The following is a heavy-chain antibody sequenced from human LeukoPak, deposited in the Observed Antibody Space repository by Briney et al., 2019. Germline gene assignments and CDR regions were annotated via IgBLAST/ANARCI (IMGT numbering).Heavy chain of an antibody. CDR1: GFTFSTYA. CDR2: ISFDGSNK. V-gene: IGHV3-30-3*01. Sequence: GGSLRLSCAASGFTFSTYAMHWVRQAPGKGLDWVAVISFDGSNKYYADSVKGRFTISRDNSKNTLYVQMNSLRAEDTAVYYCARNVEDIVVVVAAPPANDYWGQGTLVTVSS. CDR3: ARNVEDIVVVVAAPPANDY. D-gene: IGHD2-15*01. J-gene: IGHJ4*02.